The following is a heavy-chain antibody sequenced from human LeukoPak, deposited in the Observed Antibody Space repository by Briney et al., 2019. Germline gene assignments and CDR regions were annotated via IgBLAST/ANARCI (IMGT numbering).Heavy chain of an antibody. CDR3: ERGHAAPYYDFWSGYYFWFDP. Sequence: SETLSLTCAVYGGSFSGYYLSWIRQPPGKGLEWIGEINHSGSTNYNPSLKSRVTISVDTSKNQFSLKLSSVTAANTAVYYCERGHAAPYYDFWSGYYFWFDPWGQGTLVTVSS. J-gene: IGHJ5*02. CDR1: GGSFSGYY. D-gene: IGHD3-3*01. CDR2: INHSGST. V-gene: IGHV4-34*01.